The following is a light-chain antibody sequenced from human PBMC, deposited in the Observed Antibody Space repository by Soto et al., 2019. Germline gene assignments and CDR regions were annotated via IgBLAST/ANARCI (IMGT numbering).Light chain of an antibody. CDR3: AAWDDNLNGLV. Sequence: QSALTQPASVSESPGQSITISCIGTSSDVGAYDHVSWYQQHPGKAPKVIISKVSNRPSGVSTRFSGSKSGNTASLTISGLQTEDEADYYCAAWDDNLNGLVFGGGTQLTVL. J-gene: IGLJ7*01. V-gene: IGLV2-14*01. CDR2: KVS. CDR1: SSDVGAYDH.